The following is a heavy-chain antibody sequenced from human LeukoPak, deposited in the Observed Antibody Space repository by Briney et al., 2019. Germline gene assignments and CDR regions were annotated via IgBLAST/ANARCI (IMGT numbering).Heavy chain of an antibody. J-gene: IGHJ3*02. Sequence: ASVKVSCKASGYTFTGYDMHWVRQAPGQGLEWMGRINPNSGGTNYAQTFQGRVTMTRDTSISTAYMELSRLRSDDTAVYYCARPVTMIVVATPWKDAFDIWGQGTMVTVSS. D-gene: IGHD3-22*01. CDR1: GYTFTGYD. CDR2: INPNSGGT. V-gene: IGHV1-2*06. CDR3: ARPVTMIVVATPWKDAFDI.